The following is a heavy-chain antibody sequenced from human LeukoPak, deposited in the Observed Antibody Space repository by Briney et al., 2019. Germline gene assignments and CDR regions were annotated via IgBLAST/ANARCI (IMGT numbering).Heavy chain of an antibody. CDR2: ISSSSSTI. CDR1: GFTFSSYS. Sequence: GGSLRLSCAASGFTFSSYSMNWVRQAPGKGLEWVSYISSSSSTIYYADSVKGRFTISIDNAKNSLYLQMNSLRAEDTAVYYCASGDSFDSSGYSLDYWGQGTLVTVSS. D-gene: IGHD3-22*01. J-gene: IGHJ4*02. V-gene: IGHV3-48*04. CDR3: ASGDSFDSSGYSLDY.